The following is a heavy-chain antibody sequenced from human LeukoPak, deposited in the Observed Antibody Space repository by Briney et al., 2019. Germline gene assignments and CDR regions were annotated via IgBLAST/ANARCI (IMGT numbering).Heavy chain of an antibody. CDR2: ISPDGRNI. V-gene: IGHV3-74*01. D-gene: IGHD1-7*01. Sequence: GGSLRLSCAPSGFTLSEYLMNWVRPAPGKGPVWVSHISPDGRNIAYADSVKGRFTISRDSAKNTLYMQMNRLRVGETAVYYCVRDGGGTTPYDCWGQGTLVTVSS. CDR3: VRDGGGTTPYDC. J-gene: IGHJ4*02. CDR1: GFTLSEYL.